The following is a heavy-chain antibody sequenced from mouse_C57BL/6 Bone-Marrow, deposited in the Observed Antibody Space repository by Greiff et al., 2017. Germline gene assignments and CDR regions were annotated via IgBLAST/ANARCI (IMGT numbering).Heavy chain of an antibody. J-gene: IGHJ4*01. D-gene: IGHD2-4*01. CDR1: GFNIKDDY. V-gene: IGHV14-4*01. Sequence: EVQGVESGAELVRPGASVKLSCTASGFNIKDDYMHWVKQRPEQGLEWIGWIDPENGDTEYASKFQGKATITADTSSNTAYLQLSSLTSEDTAVYYCTFYDYGQGDYWGQGTSVTVSS. CDR2: IDPENGDT. CDR3: TFYDYGQGDY.